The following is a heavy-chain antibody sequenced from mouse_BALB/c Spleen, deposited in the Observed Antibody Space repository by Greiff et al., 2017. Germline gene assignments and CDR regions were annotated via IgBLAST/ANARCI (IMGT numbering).Heavy chain of an antibody. CDR3: ARENYRYDDGPAWFAY. D-gene: IGHD2-14*01. J-gene: IGHJ3*01. CDR1: GFSLTSYG. V-gene: IGHV2-9*02. CDR2: IWAGGST. Sequence: VMLVESGPGLVAPSQSLSITCTVSGFSLTSYGVHWVRQPPGKGLEWLGVIWAGGSTNYNSALMSRLSISKDNSKSQVFLKMNSLQTDDTAMYYCARENYRYDDGPAWFAYWGQGTLVTVSA.